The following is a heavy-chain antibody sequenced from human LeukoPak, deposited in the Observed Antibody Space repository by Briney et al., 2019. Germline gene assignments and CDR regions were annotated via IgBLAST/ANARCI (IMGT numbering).Heavy chain of an antibody. D-gene: IGHD2-2*01. CDR2: ISAYNGNT. J-gene: IGHJ6*03. CDR3: ARDGLVVPAAKNYYCYYMDV. Sequence: GASVKVSCKASGYTFTSYGISWVRQAPGQGLEWMGWISAYNGNTNYAQKPQGRVTMTTDTSTSTAYMELRSLRSDDTAVYYCARDGLVVPAAKNYYCYYMDVWGKGTTVTVSS. CDR1: GYTFTSYG. V-gene: IGHV1-18*01.